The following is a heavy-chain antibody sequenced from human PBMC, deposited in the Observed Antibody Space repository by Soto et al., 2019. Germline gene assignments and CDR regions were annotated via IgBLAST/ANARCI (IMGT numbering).Heavy chain of an antibody. V-gene: IGHV3-48*02. CDR1: GFTFSSYS. Sequence: GGSLRLSCAASGFTFSSYSMNWVRQAPGKGLEWVSYISSSSSTIYYADSVKGRFTISRENAKNSLYLQMISLRDEDTAVYYCGITTHAFWSRRWLDPWGQGTLVTVSS. J-gene: IGHJ5*02. D-gene: IGHD3-3*01. CDR2: ISSSSSTI. CDR3: GITTHAFWSRRWLDP.